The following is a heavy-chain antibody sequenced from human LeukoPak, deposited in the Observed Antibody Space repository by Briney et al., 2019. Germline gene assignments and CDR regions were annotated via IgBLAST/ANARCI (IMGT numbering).Heavy chain of an antibody. CDR1: GGSISSGDYY. CDR2: IYYSGST. J-gene: IGHJ4*02. Sequence: SETLSLTWTVSGGSISSGDYYWSWIRQPPGKGLEWIGYIYYSGSTYYNPSLKSRVTISVDTSKNQFSLKLSSVTAADTAVYYCARGPPGDLEDYWGQGTLVTVSS. CDR3: ARGPPGDLEDY. D-gene: IGHD7-27*01. V-gene: IGHV4-30-4*08.